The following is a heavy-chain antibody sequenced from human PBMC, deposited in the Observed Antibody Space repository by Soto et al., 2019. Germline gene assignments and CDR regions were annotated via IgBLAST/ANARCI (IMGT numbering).Heavy chain of an antibody. D-gene: IGHD6-19*01. J-gene: IGHJ2*01. CDR2: ITGSGGIT. Sequence: EVQLLESGGDLVQPGGSLRLSCAASGFTFSSYAMSWVRQAPGKGLEWGSIITGSGGITYYSDSVKGRFTISRDNFKNALSLQMNSLRAEDTAVYYCARGDSSGWTYWDFDLWGRGTLATVSS. CDR1: GFTFSSYA. CDR3: ARGDSSGWTYWDFDL. V-gene: IGHV3-23*01.